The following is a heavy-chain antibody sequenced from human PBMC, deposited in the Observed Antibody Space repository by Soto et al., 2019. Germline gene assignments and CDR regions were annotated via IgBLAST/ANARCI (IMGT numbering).Heavy chain of an antibody. J-gene: IGHJ6*02. D-gene: IGHD3-16*02. CDR1: GGSFSGYY. Sequence: PEETLSLTCAVYGGSFSGYYWSWIRQPPGKGLEWIGEINHSGSTNYNPSLKSRVTISVDTSKNQFSLKLSSVTAADTAVYYCASQDDYVWGSYRIGSYYYYGMDVWGQGTTVTVSS. CDR3: ASQDDYVWGSYRIGSYYYYGMDV. V-gene: IGHV4-34*01. CDR2: INHSGST.